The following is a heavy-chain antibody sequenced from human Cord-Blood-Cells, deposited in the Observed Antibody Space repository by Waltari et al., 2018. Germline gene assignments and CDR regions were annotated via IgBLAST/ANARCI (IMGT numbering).Heavy chain of an antibody. CDR2: LSAYNGNT. J-gene: IGHJ3*02. D-gene: IGHD3-9*01. V-gene: IGHV1-18*01. CDR3: ARIGYYDILTGYYNAFDI. CDR1: GYTFTSYG. Sequence: QVQMVQSGAQVKKPRASAKVTSQASGYTFTSYGISRVRQAPGQGLEWMGWLSAYNGNTNYAQKLQGRGTMTTDTSTSTAYMELSSLRSDDTAVYYCARIGYYDILTGYYNAFDIWGQGTMVTVSS.